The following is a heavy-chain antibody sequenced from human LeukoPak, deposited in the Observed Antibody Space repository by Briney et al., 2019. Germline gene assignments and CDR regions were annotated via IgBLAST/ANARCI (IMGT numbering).Heavy chain of an antibody. D-gene: IGHD3-22*01. CDR3: TTAYYDSSGYYNDY. J-gene: IGHJ4*02. V-gene: IGHV3-15*01. Sequence: GGSLRLSCAASGFTFSSYSMNWVRQAPGKGLEWVGRIKSKTDGGTTDYAAPVKGRFTISRDDSKNTLYLQMNSLKTEDTAVYYCTTAYYDSSGYYNDYWGQGTLVTVSS. CDR2: IKSKTDGGTT. CDR1: GFTFSSYS.